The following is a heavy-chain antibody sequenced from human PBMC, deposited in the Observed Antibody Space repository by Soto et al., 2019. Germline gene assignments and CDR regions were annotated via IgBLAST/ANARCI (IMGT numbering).Heavy chain of an antibody. CDR1: GGSFSGYY. D-gene: IGHD5-12*01. CDR2: INHSGST. J-gene: IGHJ4*02. CDR3: ARGQMATITLDFDY. V-gene: IGHV4-34*01. Sequence: SETLSLTCAVYGGSFSGYYWSWIRQPPGKGLEWIGEINHSGSTNYNPSLKSRVTISVDTSKNQFSLELSSVTAADTAVYYCARGQMATITLDFDYWGQGTLVTVSS.